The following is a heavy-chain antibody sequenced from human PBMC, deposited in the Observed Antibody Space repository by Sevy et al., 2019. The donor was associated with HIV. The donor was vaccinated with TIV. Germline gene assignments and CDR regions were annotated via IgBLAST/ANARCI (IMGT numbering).Heavy chain of an antibody. J-gene: IGHJ4*02. D-gene: IGHD6-19*01. Sequence: GGSLRLSCAASGFTYNGYGMHWVRQAPGKGLEWVAVIWYDGSNKEYADSVKGRFTISRDNSKNTLYLQMNNLRAEDTAVYYRARESIAVAGIGYYFHYWGRGTLVTVSS. CDR2: IWYDGSNK. CDR3: ARESIAVAGIGYYFHY. V-gene: IGHV3-33*01. CDR1: GFTYNGYG.